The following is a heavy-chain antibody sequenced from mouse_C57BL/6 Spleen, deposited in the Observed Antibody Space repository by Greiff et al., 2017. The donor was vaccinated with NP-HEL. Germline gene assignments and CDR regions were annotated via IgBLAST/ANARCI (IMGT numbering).Heavy chain of an antibody. CDR3: ARDSSGHDY. Sequence: EVQGVESGGGLVKPGGSLKLSCAASGFTFSSYAMSWVRQTPEKRLEWVATISDGGSYTYYPDNVKGRFTISRDNAKNNLYLQMSHLKSEGTAMYYCARDSSGHDYWGQGTTLTVSS. V-gene: IGHV5-4*01. D-gene: IGHD3-2*02. CDR2: ISDGGSYT. CDR1: GFTFSSYA. J-gene: IGHJ2*01.